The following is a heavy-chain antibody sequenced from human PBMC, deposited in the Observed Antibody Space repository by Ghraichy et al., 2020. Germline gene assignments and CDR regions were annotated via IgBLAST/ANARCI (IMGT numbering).Heavy chain of an antibody. CDR2: INDDGKET. J-gene: IGHJ4*02. Sequence: GGSLRLSCKASGFIFSKSWMSWVRLSPERGLEWVSTINDDGKETYYVDSLRGRFTISRDNDKNSLFLQITRLGVDDTAIYYCARDPKHGALDYLGQGTL. D-gene: IGHD3-10*01. V-gene: IGHV3-7*03. CDR1: GFIFSKSW. CDR3: ARDPKHGALDY.